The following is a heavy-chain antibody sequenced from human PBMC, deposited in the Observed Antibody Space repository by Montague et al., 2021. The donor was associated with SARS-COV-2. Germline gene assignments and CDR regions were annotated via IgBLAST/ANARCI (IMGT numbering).Heavy chain of an antibody. CDR2: VLYNKGT. D-gene: IGHD6-6*01. Sequence: SETLSLTCTVSGVSVTDYYWSWIRQPPGKGLEWVGDVLYNKGTNFNPSLKSRVAISVDTSKNQFSLKLSSVTAADTAVYYCARHRRLGLISDSSVDYWGQGTLVTVS. CDR1: GVSVTDYY. V-gene: IGHV4-59*08. CDR3: ARHRRLGLISDSSVDY. J-gene: IGHJ4*02.